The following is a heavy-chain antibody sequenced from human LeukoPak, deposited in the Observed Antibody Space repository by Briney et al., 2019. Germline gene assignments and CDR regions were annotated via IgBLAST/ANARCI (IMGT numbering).Heavy chain of an antibody. J-gene: IGHJ4*02. CDR2: IRRKANRYAT. CDR1: GFTFSGSA. CDR3: TSPSPWGSSWYQPDY. Sequence: GGSLRLSCAASGFTFSGSAMHWVRQAAGKGLEWVGRIRRKANRYATAYAASEKGRFTIARDDSKNTAYLQMYSLQNHASAVSYCTSPSPWGSSWYQPDYWGQGTLVTVSS. V-gene: IGHV3-73*01. D-gene: IGHD6-13*01.